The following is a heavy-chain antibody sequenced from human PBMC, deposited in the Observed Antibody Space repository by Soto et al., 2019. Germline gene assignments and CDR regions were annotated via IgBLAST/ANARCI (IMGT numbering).Heavy chain of an antibody. V-gene: IGHV4-30-4*01. J-gene: IGHJ5*02. Sequence: SETLSLTCTVSGGSISRGDYYWSWIRPPPGKGLEWIGYIYYSGSTYYNPSLKSRVTISVDTSKNQFSLKLSSVTAADTAVYYCARAQGIVATIRWFDPWGQGTLVTVSS. CDR1: GGSISRGDYY. CDR3: ARAQGIVATIRWFDP. CDR2: IYYSGST. D-gene: IGHD5-12*01.